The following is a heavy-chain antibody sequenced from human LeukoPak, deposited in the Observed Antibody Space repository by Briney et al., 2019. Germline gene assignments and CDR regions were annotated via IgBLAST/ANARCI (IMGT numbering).Heavy chain of an antibody. CDR3: AKDRDPPYVGNSYGYYSDS. J-gene: IGHJ4*02. CDR2: INWNGGST. CDR1: GFTFDDYG. D-gene: IGHD5-18*01. Sequence: GGSLRLSCAASGFTFDDYGMSWVRQAPGKGLEWVSGINWNGGSTGYADSVKGRFTISRDNAKNSLFLQMNTLRVEDTALYYCAKDRDPPYVGNSYGYYSDSWGQGTRVIVSS. V-gene: IGHV3-20*04.